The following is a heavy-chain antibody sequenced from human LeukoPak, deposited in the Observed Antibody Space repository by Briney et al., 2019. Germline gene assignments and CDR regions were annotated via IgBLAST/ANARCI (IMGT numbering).Heavy chain of an antibody. Sequence: GGSLRLSCAASGFTFSSYSMNWVRQAPGKGLEWVSYISSSSSTIYYADSVKGRFTISRDNAKNSLYLQMNSLRAEDTVVYYCARDSSHESELYYYDSSGYYYLYYFDYWGQGTLVTVSS. D-gene: IGHD3-22*01. V-gene: IGHV3-48*01. CDR1: GFTFSSYS. J-gene: IGHJ4*02. CDR3: ARDSSHESELYYYDSSGYYYLYYFDY. CDR2: ISSSSSTI.